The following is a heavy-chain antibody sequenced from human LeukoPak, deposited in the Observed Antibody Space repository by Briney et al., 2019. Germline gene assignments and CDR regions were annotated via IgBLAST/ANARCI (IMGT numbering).Heavy chain of an antibody. CDR1: GGSISSYY. CDR2: IYDSGST. Sequence: SETLSLTCTVSGGSISSYYWSWIRQPPGKGLEWIGYIYDSGSTNYNSSLKSRVTISLDTSKNQFSLKLSSVTAADTAVYYCARAAYCGGDCYYYFDYWGQGILVTVSS. V-gene: IGHV4-59*01. CDR3: ARAAYCGGDCYYYFDY. D-gene: IGHD2-21*02. J-gene: IGHJ4*02.